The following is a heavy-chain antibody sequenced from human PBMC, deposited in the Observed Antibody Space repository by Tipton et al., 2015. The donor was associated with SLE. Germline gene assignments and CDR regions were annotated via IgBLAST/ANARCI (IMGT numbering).Heavy chain of an antibody. Sequence: TLSLTCSISGGSISTHYWGWIRQPPGKGLEWIGYIYYSGSTNYDPSLESRVTISLDTSRNQFSLKLSSVTAADTAIYFCAGGEYGLFHLWGQGLLVAVSS. D-gene: IGHD3-16*01. CDR1: GGSISTHY. J-gene: IGHJ5*02. CDR3: AGGEYGLFHL. CDR2: IYYSGST. V-gene: IGHV4-59*11.